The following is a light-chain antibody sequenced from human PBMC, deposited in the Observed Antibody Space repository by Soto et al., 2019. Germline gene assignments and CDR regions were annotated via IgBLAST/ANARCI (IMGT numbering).Light chain of an antibody. CDR3: QQRSNWPPGTT. CDR1: QSISKY. J-gene: IGKJ2*01. V-gene: IGKV3-11*01. CDR2: DAF. Sequence: EAVLTQSPATLSLSPGERAILSCRASQSISKYLAWYQQKPGQAPRLLIYDAFNRATGIPARFSGSGSGTDFTLTISSLEPEDFAVYYCQQRSNWPPGTTFGQGTKLEIK.